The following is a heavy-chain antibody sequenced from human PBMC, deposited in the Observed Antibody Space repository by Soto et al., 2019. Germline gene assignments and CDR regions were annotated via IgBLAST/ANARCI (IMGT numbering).Heavy chain of an antibody. Sequence: QVQLVQSGAEVKKPGSSVKVSCKISGGTFSRYSISWVRQAPGQGLEWMGGIVPIFGTRNYAQKFQDRVTITTDESATTAHMELSNLRSEDTAVYYCAKAPRGGVIITTYSAHIDLWGQGTLVTVSS. D-gene: IGHD3-3*01. J-gene: IGHJ4*02. CDR1: GGTFSRYS. V-gene: IGHV1-69*01. CDR2: IVPIFGTR. CDR3: AKAPRGGVIITTYSAHIDL.